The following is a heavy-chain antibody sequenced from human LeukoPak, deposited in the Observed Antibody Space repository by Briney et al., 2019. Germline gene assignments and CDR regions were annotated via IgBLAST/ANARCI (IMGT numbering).Heavy chain of an antibody. J-gene: IGHJ4*02. CDR1: GFTFSSSA. D-gene: IGHD1-26*01. CDR3: AKDVGKWESLHFFDY. CDR2: ISNNGGYT. Sequence: GGSLRLSCAASGFTFSSSAMSWVRQAPGKGLEWVSAISNNGGYTYYADSVKGRFTISRDDSRNTLYLQMNSLRGDDTAVYYCAKDVGKWESLHFFDYWGQGTLVTVSS. V-gene: IGHV3-23*01.